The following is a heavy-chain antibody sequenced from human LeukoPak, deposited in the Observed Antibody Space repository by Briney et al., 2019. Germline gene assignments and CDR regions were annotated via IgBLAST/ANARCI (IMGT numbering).Heavy chain of an antibody. J-gene: IGHJ4*02. V-gene: IGHV4-34*01. D-gene: IGHD3-3*01. CDR2: INHSGST. CDR3: ARGAKINNGGYYNY. Sequence: SETLSLTCAVYGGSFSGYYWSWIRQPPGKGLEWIGEINHSGSTNYNPSLKSRVTISVDTSKSQFSLKLSSVTAADTAVYYCARGAKINNGGYYNYWGQGTLVTVSS. CDR1: GGSFSGYY.